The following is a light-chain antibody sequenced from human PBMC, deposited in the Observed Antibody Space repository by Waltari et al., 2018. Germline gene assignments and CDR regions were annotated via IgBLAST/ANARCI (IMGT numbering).Light chain of an antibody. CDR2: DVS. V-gene: IGKV1-9*01. CDR3: QHLHNYPLP. J-gene: IGKJ4*01. Sequence: DIQLTQSPSILSASVGDRVTITCRARQGISNYFAWYQQKPGKVPKLLIYDVSTLQSGAPSRFSGSGSGTEFTLTISSLQPEDFATYYCQHLHNYPLPFGGGTKVEIK. CDR1: QGISNY.